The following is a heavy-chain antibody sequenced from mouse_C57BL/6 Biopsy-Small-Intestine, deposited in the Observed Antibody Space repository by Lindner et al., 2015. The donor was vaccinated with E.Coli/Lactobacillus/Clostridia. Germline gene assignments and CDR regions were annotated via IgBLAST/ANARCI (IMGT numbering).Heavy chain of an antibody. CDR1: GFSLTSYG. Sequence: VQLQESGPGLVAPSQSLSITCTVSGFSLTSYGINWVRQPPGKGLEWLAVIWSDGSTTYKSDLKSRLSISKDNSERQVFLKMNSLQIDDTAMYYCVRHEVKSAFAYWGQGTLVTVSA. D-gene: IGHD2-5*01. V-gene: IGHV2-6-1*01. CDR2: IWSDGST. J-gene: IGHJ3*01. CDR3: VRHEVKSAFAY.